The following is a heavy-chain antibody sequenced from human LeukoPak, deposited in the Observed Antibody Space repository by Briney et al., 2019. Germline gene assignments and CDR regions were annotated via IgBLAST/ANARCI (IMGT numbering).Heavy chain of an antibody. V-gene: IGHV3-15*01. CDR2: IRSKIDAGTI. J-gene: IGHJ4*02. CDR3: AKDRRGLGGLYPTFDN. CDR1: GFTFNNAW. D-gene: IGHD4-23*01. Sequence: SGGSLRLSCEASGFTFNNAWMSWVRQAPGKGLEWVGRIRSKIDAGTIEYAEPVKGRFTISRDDSKNTVYLQMNSLKAEDTAVYYCAKDRRGLGGLYPTFDNWGQGTLVTVSS.